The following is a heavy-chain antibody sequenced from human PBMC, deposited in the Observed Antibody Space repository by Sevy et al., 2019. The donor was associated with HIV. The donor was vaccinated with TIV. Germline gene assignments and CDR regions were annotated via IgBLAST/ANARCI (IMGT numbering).Heavy chain of an antibody. CDR3: ARCPGHYSIDY. J-gene: IGHJ4*02. Sequence: GGSLRLSCAASGFTFNTYSLIWVRQTPGKGLEWLSFIGTAAGVTYYAASVKGRFTISRDNAKNSLYLQMNSLRDGDTAVYYCARCPGHYSIDYWGQGTLVTVSS. V-gene: IGHV3-48*02. CDR2: IGTAAGVT. CDR1: GFTFNTYS. D-gene: IGHD2-21*01.